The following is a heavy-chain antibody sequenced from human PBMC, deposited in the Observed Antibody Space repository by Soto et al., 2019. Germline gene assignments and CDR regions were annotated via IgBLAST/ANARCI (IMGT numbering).Heavy chain of an antibody. CDR3: ARADPDASVGF. CDR2: IYSGGRN. J-gene: IGHJ4*02. V-gene: IGHV4-4*07. D-gene: IGHD3-16*01. Sequence: SETLSLTCTVSGGSISSFYWSWIRQPAGKGLEWIGRIYSGGRNNYNPSLKSRVTMSVDTSKNQFSLRLASVIAADTAVYFCARADPDASVGFWGQGTLVTVSS. CDR1: GGSISSFY.